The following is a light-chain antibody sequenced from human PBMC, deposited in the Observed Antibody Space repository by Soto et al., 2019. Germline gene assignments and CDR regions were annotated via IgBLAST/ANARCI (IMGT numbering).Light chain of an antibody. CDR3: QQYYNTPLT. Sequence: DIVMTQSPDSLAVSLGERATINCKSSQSVLYSSNNKNYLAWYQQKPRQPPKLLIYWASTRESGVPDRFSGSGSGTDFTLTISSLQAEDVAVYYCQQYYNTPLTFGGGTKVEI. CDR1: QSVLYSSNNKNY. CDR2: WAS. J-gene: IGKJ4*01. V-gene: IGKV4-1*01.